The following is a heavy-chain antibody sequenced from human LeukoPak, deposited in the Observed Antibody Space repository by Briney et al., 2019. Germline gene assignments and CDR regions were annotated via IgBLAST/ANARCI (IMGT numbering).Heavy chain of an antibody. CDR3: ARWGQPVVTRFDY. Sequence: GESLKISCKGSGYSFTNYWIGWGRQMPGEGLGWVGIIYPGDSDTRYSSSFQGQVTISADKSISTAYLQWSSLKASDTAMYYCARWGQPVVTRFDYWGQGTLVTVSS. V-gene: IGHV5-51*01. J-gene: IGHJ4*02. CDR2: IYPGDSDT. D-gene: IGHD4-23*01. CDR1: GYSFTNYW.